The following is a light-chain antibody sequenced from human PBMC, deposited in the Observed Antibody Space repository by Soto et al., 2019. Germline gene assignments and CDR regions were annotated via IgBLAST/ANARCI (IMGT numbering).Light chain of an antibody. V-gene: IGKV3-20*01. Sequence: EIVLTQSPGTLSLSPGERATLSCRASQSAKSSYLAWHQQRPGQAPRLLIYGASSRATGIPDRFSGSGSGTDFTLTISRLEPEDCAVYYCQQYGSSPLTFGQGTKVDIK. CDR1: QSAKSSY. CDR2: GAS. CDR3: QQYGSSPLT. J-gene: IGKJ1*01.